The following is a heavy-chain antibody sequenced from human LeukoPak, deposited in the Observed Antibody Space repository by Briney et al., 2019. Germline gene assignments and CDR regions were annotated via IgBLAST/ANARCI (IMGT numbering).Heavy chain of an antibody. J-gene: IGHJ4*02. CDR2: IKWDGADV. CDR1: GFTFEDYA. D-gene: IGHD6-13*01. Sequence: GRSLRLSCATSGFTFEDYAMHWVRQAPGKGLEWVSGIKWDGADVAYADSVQGRFTISRDNAKNSLYLQMNSLRAEDTAVYYCARRIAAAGTFDYWGQGTLVTVSS. CDR3: ARRIAAAGTFDY. V-gene: IGHV3-9*01.